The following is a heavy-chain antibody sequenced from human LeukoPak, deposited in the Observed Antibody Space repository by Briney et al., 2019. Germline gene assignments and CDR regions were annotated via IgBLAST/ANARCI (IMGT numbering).Heavy chain of an antibody. CDR3: ARDREWFGELSTYFDY. CDR1: GYTFTSYG. V-gene: IGHV1-18*01. Sequence: GASVKVSCKASGYTFTSYGSSWVRQAPGQGLEWMGWIIAYNGNTNYAQKLQGRVTMTTDTSTSTAYMELSRLRSDDTAVYYCARDREWFGELSTYFDYWGQGTLVTVSS. D-gene: IGHD3-10*01. CDR2: IIAYNGNT. J-gene: IGHJ4*02.